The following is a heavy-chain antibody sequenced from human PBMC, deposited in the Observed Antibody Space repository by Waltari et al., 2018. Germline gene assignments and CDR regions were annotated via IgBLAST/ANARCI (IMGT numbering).Heavy chain of an antibody. CDR1: GGSFSGYY. Sequence: QVQLQQWGAGLLKPSETLSLTCAVYGGSFSGYYWSWIRQPPGKGLEWIGEINHSGSTDYNPSLKGRVTISVDTAKNQFSVKLGSVTAAGTAVYYWAGASCSRGMDVWGQGTTVSVSS. CDR2: INHSGST. J-gene: IGHJ6*02. V-gene: IGHV4-34*01. D-gene: IGHD6-13*01. CDR3: AGASCSRGMDV.